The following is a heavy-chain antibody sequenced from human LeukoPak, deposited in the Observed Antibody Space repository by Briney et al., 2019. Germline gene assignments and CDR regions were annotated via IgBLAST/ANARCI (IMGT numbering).Heavy chain of an antibody. V-gene: IGHV3-20*04. CDR2: INWSGGST. D-gene: IGHD4-23*01. CDR1: GFTFDDYG. Sequence: RAGGSLRLSCAASGFTFDDYGMSWVRQAPGKGLEWVSGINWSGGSTGYADSVKGRFTISRDNAKNSLYMQMNSLRAEDTALYYCARSSVVTGAYYFDYWGQGTLVTVSS. J-gene: IGHJ4*02. CDR3: ARSSVVTGAYYFDY.